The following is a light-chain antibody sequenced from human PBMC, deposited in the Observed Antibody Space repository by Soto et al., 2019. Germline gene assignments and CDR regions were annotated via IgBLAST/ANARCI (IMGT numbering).Light chain of an antibody. Sequence: DIQFTHSPSSLSASVGDRITITCRSSQSISRYLNWYQQRPGTAPKVLIFGANSLQSGVPSRFSGSGSGTEFTLTISSLQPEDFATYYCQQNYGTPGTFGQGTKVDIK. J-gene: IGKJ1*01. V-gene: IGKV1-39*01. CDR3: QQNYGTPGT. CDR2: GAN. CDR1: QSISRY.